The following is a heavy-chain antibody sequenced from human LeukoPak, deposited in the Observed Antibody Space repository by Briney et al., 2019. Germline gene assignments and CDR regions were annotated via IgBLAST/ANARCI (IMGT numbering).Heavy chain of an antibody. CDR1: GFTLSNYA. D-gene: IGHD1-26*01. CDR3: AREKIVGATNFDY. V-gene: IGHV3-7*03. CDR2: IKQEGGEI. Sequence: PGGSLRLSCAASGFTLSNYAMSWVRQVPGKGLEWVANIKQEGGEIYYVDSVKGRFTISRDNAKNSLFLQMNSLRVEDTAIYYCAREKIVGATNFDYWGQGTLVTVSS. J-gene: IGHJ4*02.